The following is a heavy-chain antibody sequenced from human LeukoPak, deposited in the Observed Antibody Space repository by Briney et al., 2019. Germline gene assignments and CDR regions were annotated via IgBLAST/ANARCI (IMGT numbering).Heavy chain of an antibody. Sequence: ASVKVSCKTSGYTFTGYYMHWVRQAPGQGLEWMGWINPNSGGTNYAQKFQGRVTMTRDTSISTAYMELSRLRSDDTAVYYCARDKTGFYGWFDPWGQGTLVTVSS. J-gene: IGHJ5*02. CDR1: GYTFTGYY. D-gene: IGHD1-14*01. CDR2: INPNSGGT. V-gene: IGHV1-2*02. CDR3: ARDKTGFYGWFDP.